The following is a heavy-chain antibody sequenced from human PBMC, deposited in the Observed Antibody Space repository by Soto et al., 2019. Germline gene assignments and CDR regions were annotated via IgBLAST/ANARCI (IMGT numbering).Heavy chain of an antibody. CDR2: INHSGST. V-gene: IGHV4-34*01. CDR3: ARVGGSYFRMVFDY. J-gene: IGHJ4*02. CDR1: GGSFSGYY. Sequence: SETLSLTCAVYGGSFSGYYWSWIRQPPGKGLEWIGEINHSGSTNYNPSLKSRVTISVDTSKNQFSLKLSSVTAADTAVYYCARVGGSYFRMVFDYWGQGTLVTVSS. D-gene: IGHD1-26*01.